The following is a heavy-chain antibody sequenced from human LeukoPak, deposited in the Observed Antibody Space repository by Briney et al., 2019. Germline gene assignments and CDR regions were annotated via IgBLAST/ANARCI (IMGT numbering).Heavy chain of an antibody. J-gene: IGHJ4*02. CDR3: AKGGYCTNGVCYELDY. Sequence: GGSLRLSCAASGYTFSSYAMSWVRQAPGKGLEWVSAISGSGGSTYYADSVKGRFTISRDNSKNTLYLQMNSLRAEDTAVYYCAKGGYCTNGVCYELDYWGQGTLVTVSS. D-gene: IGHD2-8*01. CDR2: ISGSGGST. V-gene: IGHV3-23*01. CDR1: GYTFSSYA.